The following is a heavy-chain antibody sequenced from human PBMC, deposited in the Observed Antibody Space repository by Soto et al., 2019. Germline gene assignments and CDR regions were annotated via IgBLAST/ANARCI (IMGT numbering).Heavy chain of an antibody. Sequence: QVHLVQSGAEVREPGASVKVSCKTSGYTFTAYYIHWVRQAPGQGLEWMGWVNPKSGGTEFSRKFRGRGTMTSDTSSSTAYMAVGRLTSDGTAVYYFARAGDVWQPLDIWGQGELVTGSS. J-gene: IGHJ4*02. D-gene: IGHD2-8*01. CDR1: GYTFTAYY. V-gene: IGHV1-2*02. CDR2: VNPKSGGT. CDR3: ARAGDVWQPLDI.